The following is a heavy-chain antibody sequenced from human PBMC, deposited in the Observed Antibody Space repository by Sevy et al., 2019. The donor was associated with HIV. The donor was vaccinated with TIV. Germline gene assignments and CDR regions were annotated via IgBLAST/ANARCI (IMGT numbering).Heavy chain of an antibody. CDR1: GFTFSSYW. Sequence: GGSLRLSCAASGFTFSSYWMHWVRQAPGKGLVWMSRIYADGSITSYVDSVKGRFTISRDNARNTLYLQMNSLRAEDTAVYYCARASGGTYPEKFDHWGQGTLVTVSS. CDR2: IYADGSIT. V-gene: IGHV3-74*01. CDR3: ARASGGTYPEKFDH. J-gene: IGHJ4*02. D-gene: IGHD1-26*01.